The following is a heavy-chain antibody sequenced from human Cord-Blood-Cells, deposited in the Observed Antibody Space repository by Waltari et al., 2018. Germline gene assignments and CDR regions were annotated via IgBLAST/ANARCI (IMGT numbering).Heavy chain of an antibody. CDR3: ARVESGGDYDY. V-gene: IGHV3-53*01. D-gene: IGHD4-17*01. CDR2: IYSGGST. CDR1: GFTVSSNY. J-gene: IGHJ4*02. Sequence: EVQLVESGGVLIQPGGSLRLSCAASGFTVSSNYMSWVRQAPGKGLEWVSVIYSGGSTYYADSVKGRFTISRDNSKNTLYLQMNSLRVEDTAVYYCARVESGGDYDYWGQGTLVTVSS.